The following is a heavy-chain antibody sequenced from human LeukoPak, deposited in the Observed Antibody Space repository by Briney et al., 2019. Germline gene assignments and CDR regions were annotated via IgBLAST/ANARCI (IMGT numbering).Heavy chain of an antibody. V-gene: IGHV7-4-1*02. CDR1: GYTFTSYA. D-gene: IGHD1-20*01. Sequence: ASVKVSCKASGYTFTSYAVNWVRQAPGQGLEWMGWINTNTGNPTYAQGFTGRFVFSLDTSVSTAYLQISSLKAEDTAVYYCARDLQDNWNDVDYYYYGMDVWGQGTTVTVSS. J-gene: IGHJ6*02. CDR3: ARDLQDNWNDVDYYYYGMDV. CDR2: INTNTGNP.